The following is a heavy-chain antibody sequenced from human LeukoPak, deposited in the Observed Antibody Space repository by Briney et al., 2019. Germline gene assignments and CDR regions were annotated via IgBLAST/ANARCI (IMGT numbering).Heavy chain of an antibody. CDR1: GGTFSSYA. Sequence: SVKVSCKASGGTFSSYAISWVRQAPGQGLEWMGRIIPILGIANYAQKFQGRVTITADKSTSTAYMELSSLRSEDTAVYYCARDRSYGDYNYYYYGMDVWGQGTTVTVSS. CDR3: ARDRSYGDYNYYYYGMDV. CDR2: IIPILGIA. V-gene: IGHV1-69*04. D-gene: IGHD4-17*01. J-gene: IGHJ6*02.